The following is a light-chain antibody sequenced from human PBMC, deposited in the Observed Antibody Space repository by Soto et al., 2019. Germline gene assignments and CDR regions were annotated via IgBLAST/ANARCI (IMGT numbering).Light chain of an antibody. J-gene: IGKJ4*02. V-gene: IGKV3-11*01. Sequence: ETVWTQSQATLSLSPWERATLSCRASRSISTYLAWYQQKPGQAPSLLIYEALNRATGIPDRFSGSVSGTDVTLTISSLEPEDFAVYYCQQRNNWPLTFGGGTKVEIK. CDR1: RSISTY. CDR3: QQRNNWPLT. CDR2: EAL.